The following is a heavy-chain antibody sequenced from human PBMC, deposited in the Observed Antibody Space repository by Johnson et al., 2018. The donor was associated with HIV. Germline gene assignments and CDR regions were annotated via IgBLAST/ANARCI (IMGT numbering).Heavy chain of an antibody. D-gene: IGHD6-19*01. CDR1: GFTFDDYT. J-gene: IGHJ3*02. CDR2: IRYDGSNK. V-gene: IGHV3-43*01. Sequence: VESGGVVVQPGGSLRLSCAASGFTFDDYTMHWVRQGPGKGLEWVAFIRYDGSNKYYADSVKGRFTISRDNAKNSLYMQMNSLRAEDTALYYCARGVGGAGDDAFDIWGQGTMVTVSS. CDR3: ARGVGGAGDDAFDI.